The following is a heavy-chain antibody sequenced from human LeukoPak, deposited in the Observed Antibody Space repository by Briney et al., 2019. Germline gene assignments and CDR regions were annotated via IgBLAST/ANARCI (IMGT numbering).Heavy chain of an antibody. V-gene: IGHV4-30-4*01. J-gene: IGHJ6*02. Sequence: SETLSLTCTVSGGSISSGDYYWSWIRQPPGKGLEWIGYIYYSGSTYYNLSLKSRVTISVDTSKNQFSLKLSSVTAADTAVYYCARTGGYYYYYGMDVWGQGTTVTVSS. CDR3: ARTGGYYYYYGMDV. CDR2: IYYSGST. CDR1: GGSISSGDYY. D-gene: IGHD3-16*01.